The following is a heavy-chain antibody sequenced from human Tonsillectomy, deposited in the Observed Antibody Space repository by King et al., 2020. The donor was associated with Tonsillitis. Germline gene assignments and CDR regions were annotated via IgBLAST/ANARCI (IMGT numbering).Heavy chain of an antibody. D-gene: IGHD3-10*01. CDR1: GGSISSSTYY. J-gene: IGHJ5*02. Sequence: QLQESGPGLVKPSETLSLTCTVSGGSISSSTYYWGWIRQPPGKGLEWIGSLYYIGNTYYNPSLKGRVTISVDTSKNQFSLKLSSVTAADSALYYCARHINPLWGDNWFDPWGQGTLVTVSS. CDR3: ARHINPLWGDNWFDP. V-gene: IGHV4-39*07. CDR2: LYYIGNT.